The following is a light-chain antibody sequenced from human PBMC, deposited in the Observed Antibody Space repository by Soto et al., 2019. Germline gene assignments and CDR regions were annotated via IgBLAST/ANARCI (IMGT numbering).Light chain of an antibody. J-gene: IGKJ1*01. Sequence: DIQMTQSPSSLSASVWDRVTITCRASQSIRRSLNLYQQKPGKAPKLLIYAASSLQSGVPSRFSGSGYGTDFTLTITSLQSEDFAIYYCQQSYSSPRTFGQGTKVDIK. V-gene: IGKV1-39*01. CDR2: AAS. CDR1: QSIRRS. CDR3: QQSYSSPRT.